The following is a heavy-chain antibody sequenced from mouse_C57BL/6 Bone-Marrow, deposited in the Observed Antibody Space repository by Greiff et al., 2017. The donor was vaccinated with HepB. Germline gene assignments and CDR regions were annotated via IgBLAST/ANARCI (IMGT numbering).Heavy chain of an antibody. Sequence: EVKLVESGGGLVKPGGSLKLSCAASGFTFSSYAMSWVRQTPEKRLEWVATISDGGSYTYYPDNVKGRFTISRDNAKNNLYLQMSHLKSEDTAMYYCARDPLPYYDCDDDYFDYWGQGTTLTVSS. CDR1: GFTFSSYA. V-gene: IGHV5-4*01. D-gene: IGHD2-4*01. CDR2: ISDGGSYT. CDR3: ARDPLPYYDCDDDYFDY. J-gene: IGHJ2*01.